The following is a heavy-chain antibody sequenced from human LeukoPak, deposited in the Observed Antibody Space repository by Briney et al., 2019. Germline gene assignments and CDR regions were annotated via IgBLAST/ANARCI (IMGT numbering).Heavy chain of an antibody. Sequence: SETLSLTCTFSGGSISSYYWSWIRQPPGKGLEWIGYIYYSGSTNYNPSLKSRVTISVDTSKNQFSLKLSSVTAADTAVYYCARVPASRYYYDSSGYYYYFDYWGQGTLVTVFS. D-gene: IGHD3-22*01. V-gene: IGHV4-59*01. J-gene: IGHJ4*02. CDR2: IYYSGST. CDR1: GGSISSYY. CDR3: ARVPASRYYYDSSGYYYYFDY.